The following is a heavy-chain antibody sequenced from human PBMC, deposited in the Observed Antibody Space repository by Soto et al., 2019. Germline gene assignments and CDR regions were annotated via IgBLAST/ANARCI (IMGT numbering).Heavy chain of an antibody. Sequence: QVQLQESGPGLVKPSETLSLTCTVSGGSISSYFWSWIRQPPGKGLEWIGYISDSGSTNYNPSLKSRVTISVDTSKNQFSLKLRSVTAADTAVYYCARVAMVRDDYNGMDVWGQGTTVTVSS. CDR2: ISDSGST. CDR1: GGSISSYF. V-gene: IGHV4-59*01. D-gene: IGHD3-10*01. J-gene: IGHJ6*02. CDR3: ARVAMVRDDYNGMDV.